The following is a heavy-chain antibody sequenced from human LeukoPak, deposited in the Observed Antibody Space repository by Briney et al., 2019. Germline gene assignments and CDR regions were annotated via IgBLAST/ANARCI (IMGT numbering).Heavy chain of an antibody. D-gene: IGHD3-10*01. CDR2: IIPIFGTA. CDR3: ARSVKMVRGFDY. J-gene: IGHJ4*02. CDR1: GGTFSSYA. V-gene: IGHV1-69*13. Sequence: GASVKVSCKASGGTFSSYAISWVRQAPGQGLEWMGGIIPIFGTANYAQKFQGRVTITADESTSTAYMELSSLRSEDTAVYYCARSVKMVRGFDYWGQGTLVTVSS.